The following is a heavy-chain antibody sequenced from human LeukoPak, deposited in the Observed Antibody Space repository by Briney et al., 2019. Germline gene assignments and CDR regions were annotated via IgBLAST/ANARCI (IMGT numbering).Heavy chain of an antibody. Sequence: GGSLRLSCAASGFTFSDYYMSWIRQAPGKGLEWVSYISSSCSTIYYADSLKGRFTISRDNAKNSLYLQMNRLRAEDTAVYYCASREWRAAETFDYWGQGTLVTVSS. D-gene: IGHD3-3*01. J-gene: IGHJ4*02. CDR3: ASREWRAAETFDY. V-gene: IGHV3-11*01. CDR1: GFTFSDYY. CDR2: ISSSCSTI.